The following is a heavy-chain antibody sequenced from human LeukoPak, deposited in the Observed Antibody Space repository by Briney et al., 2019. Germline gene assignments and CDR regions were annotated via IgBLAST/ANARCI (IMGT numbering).Heavy chain of an antibody. CDR3: AKXPVTTCSGAYCYPFDY. J-gene: IGHJ4*02. Sequence: GGSLRLSCAASGFTLSSYAMSWVRQAPGKGLEWVSAISVSGNTYHADSVKGRFTISRDSSKNTLYLQMNRLRAEDAAVYYCAKXPVTTCSGAYCYPFDYWGQGTLVTVSS. CDR2: ISVSGNT. CDR1: GFTLSSYA. D-gene: IGHD2-21*01. V-gene: IGHV3-23*01.